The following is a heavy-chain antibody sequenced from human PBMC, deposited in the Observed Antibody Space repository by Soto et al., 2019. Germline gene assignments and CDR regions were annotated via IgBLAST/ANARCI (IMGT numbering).Heavy chain of an antibody. J-gene: IGHJ4*02. D-gene: IGHD2-15*01. V-gene: IGHV3-30*03. CDR1: GFTFSSYG. Sequence: GGSLRLSCAASGFTFSSYGMHWVRQAPGKGLEWVAVISYDGSNKYYADSVKGRFTISRDNSKNTLYLQMNSLRAEDTAVYYCARKEVRSAGPTDYRGQRTLVTVSS. CDR2: ISYDGSNK. CDR3: ARKEVRSAGPTDY.